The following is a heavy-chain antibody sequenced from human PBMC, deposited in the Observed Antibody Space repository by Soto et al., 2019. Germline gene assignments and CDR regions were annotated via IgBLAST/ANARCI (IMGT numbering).Heavy chain of an antibody. J-gene: IGHJ6*02. CDR3: TINVTGSLGYGMVF. V-gene: IGHV1-58*02. D-gene: IGHD2-8*02. CDR2: IVVGSGNT. CDR1: GFSFTSSG. Sequence: GASVNVCCKASGFSFTSSGMECVRQARGQRLEWIGWIVVGSGNTNYAQKFQGRVTMTRDTSTSTVYMELSSLRSEDTSVYYSTINVTGSLGYGMVFWGQATPVSV.